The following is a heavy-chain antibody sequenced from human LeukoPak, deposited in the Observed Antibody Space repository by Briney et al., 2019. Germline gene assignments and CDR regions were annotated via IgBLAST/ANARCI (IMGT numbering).Heavy chain of an antibody. CDR3: ARSPRGYSYEYYFDY. D-gene: IGHD5-18*01. CDR1: GGSISSSSYY. J-gene: IGHJ4*02. Sequence: SETLSLTCTVSGGSISSSSYYWGWIRQPPGKGLEWIGSIYYSGSTYYNPSLKSRVTISVDTSKHQFSLKLSSVTAADTAVYYCARSPRGYSYEYYFDYWGQGTLVTVSS. CDR2: IYYSGST. V-gene: IGHV4-39*01.